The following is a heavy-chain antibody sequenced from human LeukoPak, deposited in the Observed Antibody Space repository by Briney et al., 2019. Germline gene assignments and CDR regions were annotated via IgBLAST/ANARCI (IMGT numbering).Heavy chain of an antibody. CDR3: ASQPSYGSGTRAWFDP. J-gene: IGHJ5*02. D-gene: IGHD3-10*01. CDR2: MNPNSGNT. V-gene: IGHV1-8*01. Sequence: GASVKVSCKASGYTFTSYDINWVRQATGQGLEWMGWMNPNSGNTGYAQKFQGRVTMTRNTSISTAYMELSSLRSEDTAVYYCASQPSYGSGTRAWFDPWGQGTLVTVSS. CDR1: GYTFTSYD.